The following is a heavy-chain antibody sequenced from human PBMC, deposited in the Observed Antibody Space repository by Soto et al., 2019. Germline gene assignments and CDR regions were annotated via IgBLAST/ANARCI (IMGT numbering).Heavy chain of an antibody. Sequence: GGSLRLSCAASGFTVSGNYMSWVRQAPGKGLEWVSFIYSGSTTYYADSVKGRFTISRDNSKNTLYLQMNSLRAEDTAVYHCAREDDYLNWFDPWGQGTLVTVSS. J-gene: IGHJ5*02. CDR2: IYSGSTT. D-gene: IGHD4-17*01. CDR1: GFTVSGNY. V-gene: IGHV3-66*01. CDR3: AREDDYLNWFDP.